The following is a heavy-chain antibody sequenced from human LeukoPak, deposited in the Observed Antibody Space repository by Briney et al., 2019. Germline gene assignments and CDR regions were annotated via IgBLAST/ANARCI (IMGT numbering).Heavy chain of an antibody. D-gene: IGHD3-10*01. CDR1: GFTFSSYS. V-gene: IGHV3-48*01. CDR3: ARDLTVGYYGSGSYSFDY. Sequence: GGSLRLSCAASGFTFSSYSKNWVRQAPGQGLEWVSYISSSSSTIYYADSVKGRSTISRDNAKNSLYLQMNSLRADDTAVYYCARDLTVGYYGSGSYSFDYWGQGTLVTVSS. J-gene: IGHJ4*02. CDR2: ISSSSSTI.